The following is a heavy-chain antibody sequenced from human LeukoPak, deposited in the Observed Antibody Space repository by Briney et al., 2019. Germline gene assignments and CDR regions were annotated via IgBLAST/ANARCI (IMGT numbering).Heavy chain of an antibody. D-gene: IGHD6-19*01. CDR3: AKDSKAGYSSGWYFDY. V-gene: IGHV3-30*04. CDR1: GFTFSSYT. J-gene: IGHJ4*02. Sequence: PGGSLRLSCAASGFTFSSYTMHWVRQAPGKGLEWVAVISYDGSNKYYADSVKGRFTISRDNSKNTLYLQMNSLRAEDTAVYYCAKDSKAGYSSGWYFDYWGQGTLVTVSS. CDR2: ISYDGSNK.